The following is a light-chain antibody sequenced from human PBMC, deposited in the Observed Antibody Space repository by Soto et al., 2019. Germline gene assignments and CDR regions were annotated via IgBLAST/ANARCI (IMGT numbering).Light chain of an antibody. J-gene: IGKJ5*01. Sequence: DIQMTQPPSSLSASVGDRVTITCRASQSISSYLHWYQQKPGKAPTLLIYAASSLQSGVPSRFSGSGSGTDFTLTISSLQPEDFATYYCQQSYSTPPITFGQGTRLEIK. CDR1: QSISSY. CDR3: QQSYSTPPIT. V-gene: IGKV1-39*01. CDR2: AAS.